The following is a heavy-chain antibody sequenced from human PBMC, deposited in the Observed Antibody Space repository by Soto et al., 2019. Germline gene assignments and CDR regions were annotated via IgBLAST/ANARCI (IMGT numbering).Heavy chain of an antibody. D-gene: IGHD2-21*02. Sequence: PGGSLRLSCVGSGFTFSTYSINWIRQAPGKGLEWVSYISSRSDIYYADSVKGRFTISRDNAKNSVSLQMNSLRAEDTAVYYCAREDTAWPLAYGLDVWGQGTTVTVSS. J-gene: IGHJ6*02. CDR3: AREDTAWPLAYGLDV. CDR1: GFTFSTYS. CDR2: ISSRSDI. V-gene: IGHV3-21*01.